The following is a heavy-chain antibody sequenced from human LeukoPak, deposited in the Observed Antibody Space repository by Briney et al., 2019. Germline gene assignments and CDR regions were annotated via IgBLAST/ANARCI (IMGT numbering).Heavy chain of an antibody. V-gene: IGHV3-23*01. D-gene: IGHD4-17*01. CDR3: ARGGGDYVGRFDY. Sequence: GGSLRLSCAASEFTFSGYTMSWVRQAPGKGLQWVSAIGGSGGSTSYADSVKGRFTISRDNSKNTLYLQMNSLRAEDTAVYYCARGGGDYVGRFDYWGQGTLVTVSS. CDR2: IGGSGGST. J-gene: IGHJ4*02. CDR1: EFTFSGYT.